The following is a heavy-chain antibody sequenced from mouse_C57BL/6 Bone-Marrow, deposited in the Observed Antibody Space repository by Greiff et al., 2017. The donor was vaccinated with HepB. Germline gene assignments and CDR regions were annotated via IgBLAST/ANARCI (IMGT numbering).Heavy chain of an antibody. CDR2: IDPEDGDT. Sequence: VQLQQSGAELVRPGASVKLSCTASGFNIKDYYMHWVKQRPEQGLEWIGRIDPEDGDTEYAPKFQGKATITADTSSNTAYLQLSSLTSEDTAVYYCTSPYYGSSYRFDYWGQGTTLTVSS. CDR3: TSPYYGSSYRFDY. V-gene: IGHV14-1*01. CDR1: GFNIKDYY. J-gene: IGHJ2*01. D-gene: IGHD1-1*01.